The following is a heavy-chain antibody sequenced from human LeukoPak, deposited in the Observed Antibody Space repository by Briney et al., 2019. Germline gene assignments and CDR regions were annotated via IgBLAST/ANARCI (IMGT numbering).Heavy chain of an antibody. CDR1: GFTFSSYA. CDR3: AKGYGSGSYYNWFDP. CDR2: ISGSGGST. J-gene: IGHJ5*02. D-gene: IGHD3-10*01. Sequence: PGGSLRLSCAASGFTFSSYAMSWVRQAPGKGLEWASAISGSGGSTYYADSVKGRFTISRDNSKNTLYLQMNSLRAEDTAVYYCAKGYGSGSYYNWFDPWGQGTLVTVSS. V-gene: IGHV3-23*01.